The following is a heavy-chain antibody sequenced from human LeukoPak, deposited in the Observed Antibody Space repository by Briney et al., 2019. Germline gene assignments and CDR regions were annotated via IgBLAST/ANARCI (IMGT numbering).Heavy chain of an antibody. D-gene: IGHD2-15*01. CDR1: GFTFSDYY. CDR2: ISTRSGYT. Sequence: GGSLRLSCAASGFTFSDYYMSWVRQAPGKGLEWISYISTRSGYTNYADSVKGRFTISRDNAKNSLYLQMNSLRAEDTALYYCARDLPPYCSGGSGYSAYWGQGTLVTVSS. V-gene: IGHV3-11*05. CDR3: ARDLPPYCSGGSGYSAY. J-gene: IGHJ4*02.